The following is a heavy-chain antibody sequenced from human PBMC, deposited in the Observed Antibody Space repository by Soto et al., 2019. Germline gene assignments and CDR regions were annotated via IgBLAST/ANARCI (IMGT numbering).Heavy chain of an antibody. Sequence: PFETLSHPWTVAGGSLISFYRRCVRQPPGKGLEWIGYIYYSGSTNYNPSLKSRVTISVDTSKNQFSLKLSSVTAADTAVYYCARGYYDFRWFDPWGQGTLVTVSS. CDR2: IYYSGST. D-gene: IGHD3-3*01. CDR1: GGSLISFY. V-gene: IGHV4-59*01. CDR3: ARGYYDFRWFDP. J-gene: IGHJ5*02.